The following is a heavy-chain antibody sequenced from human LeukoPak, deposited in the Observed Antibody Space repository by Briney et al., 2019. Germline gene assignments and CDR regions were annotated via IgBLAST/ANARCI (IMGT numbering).Heavy chain of an antibody. J-gene: IGHJ4*02. CDR2: ISASGSDT. V-gene: IGHV3-23*01. CDR1: GFPFSSYA. Sequence: GGSLRLSCTGSGFPFSSYAMSWVRQAPGKGLEWVSYISASGSDTYYADSVKGRLTTSRDNSKNSLYLEMNSLRVEDTAVYYSVLDSRLGEFDRWGQGTMVTVSS. CDR3: VLDSRLGEFDR. D-gene: IGHD3-16*01.